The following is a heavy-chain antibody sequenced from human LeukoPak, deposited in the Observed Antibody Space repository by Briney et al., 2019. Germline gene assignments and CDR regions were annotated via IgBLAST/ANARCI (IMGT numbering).Heavy chain of an antibody. Sequence: SETLSLTCTVSGGSISSYYWSWIRQPPGKGLEWIGYIYCSGSTNYNPSLKSRVTISVDTSKNQFSLKLSSVTAADTAVYYCARASFGGYYDSSGYLYYYYYYMDVWGKGTTVSVSS. CDR1: GGSISSYY. J-gene: IGHJ6*03. V-gene: IGHV4-59*01. CDR3: ARASFGGYYDSSGYLYYYYYYMDV. D-gene: IGHD3-22*01. CDR2: IYCSGST.